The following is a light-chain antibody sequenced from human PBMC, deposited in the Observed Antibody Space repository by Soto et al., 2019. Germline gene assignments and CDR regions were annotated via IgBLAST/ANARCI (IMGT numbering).Light chain of an antibody. CDR1: QSVSSN. J-gene: IGKJ1*01. CDR3: QQYNNWWT. Sequence: SPGERATLSCRASQSVSSNLAWYQQKPGQAPRLLIYGASTRATGIPARFSGSGSGTEFTLTISSLQSEDFAVYYCQQYNNWWTFGQGTKVDIK. CDR2: GAS. V-gene: IGKV3-15*01.